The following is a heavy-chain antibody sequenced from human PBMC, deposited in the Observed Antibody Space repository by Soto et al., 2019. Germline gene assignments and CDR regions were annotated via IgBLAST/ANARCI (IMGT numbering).Heavy chain of an antibody. Sequence: EVQLVESGGGLVQPGGSLRLSCAASGFTVSDNYMSWVRQAPGKGLEWVSVIYSGGSTYYADSVKGRFTISRDNSKNKLYLQMNSLRAEETAIYYCAGTSGYDPLSLDYWGQGTRVTVSS. CDR2: IYSGGST. J-gene: IGHJ4*02. D-gene: IGHD5-12*01. CDR1: GFTVSDNY. CDR3: AGTSGYDPLSLDY. V-gene: IGHV3-66*01.